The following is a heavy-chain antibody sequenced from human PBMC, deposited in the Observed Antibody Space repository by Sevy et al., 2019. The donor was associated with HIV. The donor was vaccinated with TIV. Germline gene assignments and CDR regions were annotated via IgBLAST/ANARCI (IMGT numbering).Heavy chain of an antibody. D-gene: IGHD2-2*01. V-gene: IGHV5-51*01. J-gene: IGHJ6*02. CDR3: ARHVPAQAAPLLDLIPGASYYGVDV. CDR1: GYNFTNFW. Sequence: GESLKISCKGSGYNFTNFWLAWVRQMPGKGLEWMGFIYPGDSDIRLSPSFQGQVTISVDKSVSTAYLEWGNLRASDSAMYFWARHVPAQAAPLLDLIPGASYYGVDVWGQGTTVTVSS. CDR2: IYPGDSDI.